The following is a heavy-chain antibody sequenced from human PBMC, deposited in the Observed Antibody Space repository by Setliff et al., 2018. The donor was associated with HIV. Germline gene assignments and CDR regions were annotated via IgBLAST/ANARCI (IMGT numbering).Heavy chain of an antibody. CDR2: INHSGST. V-gene: IGHV4-34*01. CDR3: ARGFRDNSGYYYYGMDV. D-gene: IGHD3-22*01. Sequence: SETLSLTCAVYGGSFSGYYWSWIRQPPGKGLEWIGEINHSGSTNYKPSLKSRVTISVDTSKKQFSLKVSSVIAADTAVYFCARGFRDNSGYYYYGMDVWGPGTTVT. J-gene: IGHJ6*02. CDR1: GGSFSGYY.